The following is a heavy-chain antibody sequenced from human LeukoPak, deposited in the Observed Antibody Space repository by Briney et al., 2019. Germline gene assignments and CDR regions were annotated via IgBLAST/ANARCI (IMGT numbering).Heavy chain of an antibody. CDR3: AKLTYYYDSSGYYADAFDI. V-gene: IGHV3-23*01. J-gene: IGHJ3*02. CDR2: ISGSGGST. CDR1: GFTFSSYG. Sequence: TGGSLRLSCAAAGFTFSSYGMSWVRQAPGKGLEWVSAISGSGGSTFYADSVRGRFTISRDNSKNTLYLQMNSLRAEDTAVYYCAKLTYYYDSSGYYADAFDIWGQGTMVTVSS. D-gene: IGHD3-22*01.